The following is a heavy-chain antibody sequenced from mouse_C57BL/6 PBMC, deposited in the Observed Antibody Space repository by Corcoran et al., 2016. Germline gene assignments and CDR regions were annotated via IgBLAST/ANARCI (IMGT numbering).Heavy chain of an antibody. CDR1: GYTFTDYY. J-gene: IGHJ2*01. CDR2: IIPNNGGT. Sequence: EVQLQQSGPELVKPGASVKISCKASGYTFTDYYMTWVKQSHGKSLEWIGDIIPNNGGTSYNQKFKGKATLTVDKSSSTAYMELRSLTSEDSAVYYCARHYGNYGDYFDYWGQGTTLTVSS. CDR3: ARHYGNYGDYFDY. D-gene: IGHD2-1*01. V-gene: IGHV1-26*01.